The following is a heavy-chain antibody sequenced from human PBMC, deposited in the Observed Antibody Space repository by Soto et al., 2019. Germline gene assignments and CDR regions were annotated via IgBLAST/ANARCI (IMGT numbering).Heavy chain of an antibody. CDR2: INPHSGGT. J-gene: IGHJ6*02. CDR3: ARGNRYYDFWSGYWTYYYYGMDV. CDR1: GYTITGYY. Sequence: ASVQVSCKASGYTITGYYMHWVRQAPGQGLEWMGWINPHSGGTNYAQKFQGRVTMTRVTSISTAYMELSRLRSDDTAVYYCARGNRYYDFWSGYWTYYYYGMDVWGQGTTVTVSS. V-gene: IGHV1-2*02. D-gene: IGHD3-3*01.